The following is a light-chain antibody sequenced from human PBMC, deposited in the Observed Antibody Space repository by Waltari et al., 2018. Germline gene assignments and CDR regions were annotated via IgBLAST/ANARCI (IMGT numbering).Light chain of an antibody. CDR1: QSIGSS. V-gene: IGKV1-39*01. CDR2: AAY. J-gene: IGKJ1*01. Sequence: RVIITCRASQSIGSSVNWYQQKPGTAPKLLIYAAYSLQSGVPSRFSGSGSVTDFTLAISSLQPEDFVTYYCQQSYSTPRTFGQGTKVEIK. CDR3: QQSYSTPRT.